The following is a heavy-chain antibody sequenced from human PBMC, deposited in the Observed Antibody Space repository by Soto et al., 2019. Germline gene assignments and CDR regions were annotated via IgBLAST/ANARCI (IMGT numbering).Heavy chain of an antibody. CDR1: GFTFSSYG. J-gene: IGHJ4*02. CDR2: ISYDGSNK. V-gene: IGHV3-30*18. D-gene: IGHD3-10*01. CDR3: AKGFGEFFDY. Sequence: QVQLVESWGGVVQPGRSLRLSCAASGFTFSSYGMHWVRQAPGKGLEWVAVISYDGSNKYYADSVKGRFTISRDNSKNTLYLQMNSLRAEDTAVYYCAKGFGEFFDYWGQGTLVTVSS.